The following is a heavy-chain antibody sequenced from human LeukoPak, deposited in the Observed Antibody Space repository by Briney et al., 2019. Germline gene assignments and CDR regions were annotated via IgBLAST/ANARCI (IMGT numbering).Heavy chain of an antibody. Sequence: GGSLRLSCAASGFTFSTYWMSWVRQAPGKGLEWVANMKQDGNEKYYVDSVKGRFTISRDNAKNSLYLQMNSLRAEDTAVYYCARSLLSRTPPFDPWGQGTLVTVSS. J-gene: IGHJ5*02. V-gene: IGHV3-7*01. CDR3: ARSLLSRTPPFDP. D-gene: IGHD2-21*01. CDR2: MKQDGNEK. CDR1: GFTFSTYW.